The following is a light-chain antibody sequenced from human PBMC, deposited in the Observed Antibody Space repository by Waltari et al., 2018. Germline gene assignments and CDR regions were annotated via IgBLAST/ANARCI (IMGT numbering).Light chain of an antibody. V-gene: IGLV3-10*01. J-gene: IGLJ3*02. CDR2: EDT. Sequence: SYDLTQPPSLSVSPGPTARITCSGDALPKRYSYWYQQKSGQDPVLVIYEDTRRPSGIPERFSGSTSGTMATLIISGAQVEDAADYYCYSTDSSGFHRVFGGGTKLTVL. CDR3: YSTDSSGFHRV. CDR1: ALPKRY.